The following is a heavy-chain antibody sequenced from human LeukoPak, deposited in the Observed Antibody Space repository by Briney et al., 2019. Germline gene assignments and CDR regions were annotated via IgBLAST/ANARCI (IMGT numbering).Heavy chain of an antibody. Sequence: GGSLRLSCAASGFTVGSNYMSWVRQAPGKGLEWVSSISSSSSYIYYADSVKGRFAISRDNAKNSLYLQMNSLRAEDTAVYYCARVRSVGGNPHAFNIWGQGTMVTVSS. D-gene: IGHD4-23*01. CDR3: ARVRSVGGNPHAFNI. CDR2: ISSSSSYI. V-gene: IGHV3-21*01. J-gene: IGHJ3*02. CDR1: GFTVGSNY.